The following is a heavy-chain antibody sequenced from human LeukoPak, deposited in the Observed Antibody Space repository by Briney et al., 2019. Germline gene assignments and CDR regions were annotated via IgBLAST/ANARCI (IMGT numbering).Heavy chain of an antibody. CDR2: IIPIFGTT. CDR1: GGTFSSYA. D-gene: IGHD3-10*01. Sequence: GASVKVSCKASGGTFSSYAISWVRQAPGQGLEWMGGIIPIFGTTNYAQKFQDRVTITADKSTSTAYMELSSLRSEDTAVYYCARINLLWFGDGSDYWGQGTLVTVSS. V-gene: IGHV1-69*06. J-gene: IGHJ4*02. CDR3: ARINLLWFGDGSDY.